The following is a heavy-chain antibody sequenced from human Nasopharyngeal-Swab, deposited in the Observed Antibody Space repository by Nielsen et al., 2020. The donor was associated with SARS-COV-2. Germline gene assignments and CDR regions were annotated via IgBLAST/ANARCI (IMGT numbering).Heavy chain of an antibody. D-gene: IGHD3-22*01. CDR3: AKDWVVVTWGYFDY. Sequence: GESLKISCAASGFTFSSYGMHWVRQAPGKGPEWVAVISYDGSNKYYADSVKGRFTISRDNSKNTLNLQMNSLRAEDTAVYYCAKDWVVVTWGYFDYWGQGTLVTVSS. J-gene: IGHJ4*02. V-gene: IGHV3-30*18. CDR1: GFTFSSYG. CDR2: ISYDGSNK.